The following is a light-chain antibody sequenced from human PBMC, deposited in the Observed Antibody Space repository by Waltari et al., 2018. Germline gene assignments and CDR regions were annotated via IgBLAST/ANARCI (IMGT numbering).Light chain of an antibody. J-gene: IGKJ4*01. CDR3: QQYYSTPLT. Sequence: DIVMTQSPDPLPVSPRARANITCKSSQSVLSSSNNKNYLAWYQQKPGQPPKLLIYWASTRESGVPDRFSGSGYGTDFTLTISSLQAEDVAVYYCQQYYSTPLTFGGGTKVEIK. CDR2: WAS. CDR1: QSVLSSSNNKNY. V-gene: IGKV4-1*01.